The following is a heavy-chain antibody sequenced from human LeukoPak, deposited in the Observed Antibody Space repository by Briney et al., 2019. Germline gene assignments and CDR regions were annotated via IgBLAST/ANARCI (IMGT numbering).Heavy chain of an antibody. V-gene: IGHV1-2*02. Sequence: GASVKVSCKASGYTFTGYYMHWVRQAPGQGLEWMGWINPNSGGTNYAQKFQGRVTMTRDTSISTAYMELSRLRSDDTAVYYCARTPMGSSLIYYFDYWGQGTLVTVSS. CDR2: INPNSGGT. CDR1: GYTFTGYY. J-gene: IGHJ4*02. D-gene: IGHD6-13*01. CDR3: ARTPMGSSLIYYFDY.